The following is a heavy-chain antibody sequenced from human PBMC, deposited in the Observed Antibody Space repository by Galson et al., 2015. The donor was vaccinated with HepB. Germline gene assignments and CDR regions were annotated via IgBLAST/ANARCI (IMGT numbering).Heavy chain of an antibody. Sequence: SVKVSCKVSGYPFNELSMQWVRQVPGKGLEWMGGLDPEDGETRYAQNFQGRATMTEDASSDTVYMNLTSLKTDDTGVYYCVTSSSRSHGYPKTYASWGQGTLVTAS. V-gene: IGHV1-24*01. CDR2: LDPEDGET. CDR1: GYPFNELS. J-gene: IGHJ5*02. D-gene: IGHD3-16*01. CDR3: VTSSSRSHGYPKTYAS.